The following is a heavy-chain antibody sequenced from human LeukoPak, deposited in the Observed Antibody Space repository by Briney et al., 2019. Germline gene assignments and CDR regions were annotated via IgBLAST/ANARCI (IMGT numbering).Heavy chain of an antibody. J-gene: IGHJ4*02. Sequence: ASVKVSFKASGYTFTSYGISWVRQAPGQGLEWMGWISAYNGNTNYAQKLQGRATMTTDTSTSTAYMELRSLRSDDTAVYYCARDRWFYSSSPPGYWGQGTLVTVSS. CDR1: GYTFTSYG. CDR2: ISAYNGNT. CDR3: ARDRWFYSSSPPGY. V-gene: IGHV1-18*04. D-gene: IGHD6-13*01.